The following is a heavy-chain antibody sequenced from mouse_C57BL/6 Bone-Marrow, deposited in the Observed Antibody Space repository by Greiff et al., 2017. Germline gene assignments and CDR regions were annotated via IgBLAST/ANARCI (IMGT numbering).Heavy chain of an antibody. J-gene: IGHJ3*01. Sequence: EVQLVESGEGLVKPGGSLKLSCAASGFTFSSYAMSWVRQTPEKRPEWVAYISSGGDYIYYADTVKGRFTISSDNARNTLYLQMSSLKSEDTAMYYCTRDRIRYDYGAWFAYWGQGTLVTVSA. CDR1: GFTFSSYA. D-gene: IGHD2-4*01. V-gene: IGHV5-9-1*02. CDR2: ISSGGDYI. CDR3: TRDRIRYDYGAWFAY.